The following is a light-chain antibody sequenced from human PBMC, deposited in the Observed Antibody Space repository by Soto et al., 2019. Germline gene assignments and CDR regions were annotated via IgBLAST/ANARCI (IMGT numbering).Light chain of an antibody. CDR3: QQSHIKRT. CDR2: DAT. J-gene: IGKJ1*01. V-gene: IGKV1-39*01. Sequence: DIQMTQSPSSLSASVGDRVTITCRASQTINTYLNWYQQKPGKAPKLLIYDATSLQSGVPSRFSGRGSGTDFTLTISSLQPEDFATYYCQQSHIKRTFGQGTKVEMK. CDR1: QTINTY.